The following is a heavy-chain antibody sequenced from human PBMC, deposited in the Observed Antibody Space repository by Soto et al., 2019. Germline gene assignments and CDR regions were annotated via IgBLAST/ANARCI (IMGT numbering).Heavy chain of an antibody. CDR1: GFTFSNYG. D-gene: IGHD1-26*01. J-gene: IGHJ4*02. V-gene: IGHV3-33*03. Sequence: QEQLVESGGGVVQPGRSLRLSCAASGFTFSNYGMNWVRQAPGKGLEWVAVIWYDGSNKDYAESVKGRFTISRDNSENTLYLQMNSLRAEDTAVYYCARSPSGTFYHYFDHWGQGTLVTVSS. CDR3: ARSPSGTFYHYFDH. CDR2: IWYDGSNK.